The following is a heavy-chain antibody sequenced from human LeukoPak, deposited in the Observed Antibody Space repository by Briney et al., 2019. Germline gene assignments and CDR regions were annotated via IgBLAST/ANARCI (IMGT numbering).Heavy chain of an antibody. V-gene: IGHV5-51*01. J-gene: IGHJ4*02. CDR2: IYPGDSDT. D-gene: IGHD3-10*01. CDR1: GYSFTTYW. Sequence: PGESLKISCKGSGYSFTTYWIDWVRQMPGKGLEWMGMIYPGDSDTRYSPSFQGQVTISADKSISAAYLQWSSLKASDTAMYYCARRIVRGLMTSSIDYWGQGTLVTVSS. CDR3: ARRIVRGLMTSSIDY.